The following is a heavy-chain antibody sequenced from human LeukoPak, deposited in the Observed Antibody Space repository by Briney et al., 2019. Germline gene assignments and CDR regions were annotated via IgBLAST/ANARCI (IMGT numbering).Heavy chain of an antibody. D-gene: IGHD3-10*01. V-gene: IGHV4-59*01. Sequence: SEALSLTCTVSGGSISSYYWSWIRQPPGKGLEWIGYIYYSGSTNYNPSLKSRVTISVDTSKNQFSLKLSSVTAADTAVYYCVRGPYGSGISNWFDPWGQGTLVIVSS. CDR2: IYYSGST. CDR3: VRGPYGSGISNWFDP. J-gene: IGHJ5*02. CDR1: GGSISSYY.